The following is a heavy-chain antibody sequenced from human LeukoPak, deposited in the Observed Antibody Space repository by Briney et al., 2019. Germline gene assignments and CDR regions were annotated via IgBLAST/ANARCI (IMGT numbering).Heavy chain of an antibody. CDR3: ARGTRAASPLDY. Sequence: SETLSLTCTVSGGSISSYYWSWIRQPPGKGLEWIGYIYYSGSTNYNPSLKSRVTISVDTSKNQFSLKLSSVTAADTAVYYCARGTRAASPLDYWGQGTLVTVSS. CDR1: GGSISSYY. D-gene: IGHD2-15*01. V-gene: IGHV4-59*12. J-gene: IGHJ4*02. CDR2: IYYSGST.